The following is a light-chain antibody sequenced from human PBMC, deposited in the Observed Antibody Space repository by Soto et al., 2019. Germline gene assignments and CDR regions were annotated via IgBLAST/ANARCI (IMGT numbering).Light chain of an antibody. J-gene: IGKJ3*01. V-gene: IGKV1-39*01. Sequence: DIHMTQSPSSLSASVGDRVTITCRASQRISTYLNWYRQKPGKAPDLLIYAASSLESGVPSRFSGSGSGTDFTLTISSLQPEDSATYFCQQSYTIPFTFGPGTKVDIK. CDR2: AAS. CDR3: QQSYTIPFT. CDR1: QRISTY.